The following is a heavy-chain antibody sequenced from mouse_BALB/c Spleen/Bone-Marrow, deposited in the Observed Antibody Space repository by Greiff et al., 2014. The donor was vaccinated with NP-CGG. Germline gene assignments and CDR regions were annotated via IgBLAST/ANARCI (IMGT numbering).Heavy chain of an antibody. J-gene: IGHJ4*01. Sequence: EVQLQQSGAELVKPGASVKLSCTASGFNIKDTYMHWVKQRPEQGLEWIGRIDPANGNTKYDPKFQGKATITADTSSNTAYLQRSSLTSEDTAVYYCARYGNCLGYYGMDYWGQGTSVTVSA. V-gene: IGHV14-3*02. CDR2: IDPANGNT. CDR1: GFNIKDTY. CDR3: ARYGNCLGYYGMDY. D-gene: IGHD2-1*01.